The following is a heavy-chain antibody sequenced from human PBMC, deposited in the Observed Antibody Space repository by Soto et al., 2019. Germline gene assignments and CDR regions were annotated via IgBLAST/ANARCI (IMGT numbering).Heavy chain of an antibody. CDR2: INPSGGST. CDR3: ARLPSYYDFWGSDMDV. D-gene: IGHD3-3*01. V-gene: IGHV1-46*01. J-gene: IGHJ6*02. CDR1: GYTFTSYY. Sequence: GASVKVSCKASGYTFTSYYMHWVRQAPGQGLEWMGIINPSGGSTSYAQKFQGRVTMTRDTSTSTVYMELSSLRSEDTAVYYCARLPSYYDFWGSDMDVWGQGTTVTVSS.